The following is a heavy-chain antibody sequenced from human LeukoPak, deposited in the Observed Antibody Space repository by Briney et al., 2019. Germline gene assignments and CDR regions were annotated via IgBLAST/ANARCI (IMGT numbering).Heavy chain of an antibody. CDR2: IIPMFGTT. Sequence: SVTVSCTASGGSLNNYGVSWLRQAPGQGLEWMGRIIPMFGTTIYAEKFQGRVTISADKSTDTAYVEVSRLSSDDTAVYYCATDLQSDFWTGYYWDFWGQGTLVTVSS. D-gene: IGHD3/OR15-3a*01. V-gene: IGHV1-69*06. CDR3: ATDLQSDFWTGYYWDF. J-gene: IGHJ4*02. CDR1: GGSLNNYG.